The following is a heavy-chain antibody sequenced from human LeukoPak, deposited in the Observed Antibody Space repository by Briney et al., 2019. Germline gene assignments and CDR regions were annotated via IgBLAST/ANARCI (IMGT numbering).Heavy chain of an antibody. D-gene: IGHD6-19*01. CDR1: GGSISSGSYY. J-gene: IGHJ5*02. V-gene: IGHV4-61*02. Sequence: SQTLSLTCTVSGGSISSGSYYWSWIRQPAGKGLEWIGRIYTSGSTNYNPSLKSRVTISVDTSMNQFSLKLSSVTAADTAVYYCAKGYSSGWTSNWFDPWGQGTLVTVSS. CDR3: AKGYSSGWTSNWFDP. CDR2: IYTSGST.